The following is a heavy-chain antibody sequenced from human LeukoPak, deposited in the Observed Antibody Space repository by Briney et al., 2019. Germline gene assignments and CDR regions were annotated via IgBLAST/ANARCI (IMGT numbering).Heavy chain of an antibody. CDR1: GFSFTTSW. J-gene: IGHJ4*02. Sequence: GGSLRLSCAASGFSFTTSWMSWVRQAPGKGLEWVASIEQDGSEKYYVDSVKGRFTISRDNAKNSLFLQMNSLRAEDTAVYYCAKGHTSLSPGGQGALVTVSS. D-gene: IGHD5-18*01. V-gene: IGHV3-7*01. CDR3: AKGHTSLSP. CDR2: IEQDGSEK.